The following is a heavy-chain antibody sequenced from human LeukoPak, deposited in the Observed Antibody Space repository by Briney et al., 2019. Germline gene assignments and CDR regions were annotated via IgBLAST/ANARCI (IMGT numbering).Heavy chain of an antibody. Sequence: GGSLRLSCAASGFTFSSYEMNWVRQAPGKGLEWVSYISNSGSTIYYADSVKGRFTISRDNAKNSLYLQMNSLRAEDTAVYYCASQGDSSGYYYYYGMDVWGQGTTVTVSS. V-gene: IGHV3-48*03. D-gene: IGHD3-22*01. CDR1: GFTFSSYE. CDR2: ISNSGSTI. CDR3: ASQGDSSGYYYYYGMDV. J-gene: IGHJ6*02.